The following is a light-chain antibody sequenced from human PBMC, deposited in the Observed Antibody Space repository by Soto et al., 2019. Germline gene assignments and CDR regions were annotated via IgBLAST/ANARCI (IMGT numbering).Light chain of an antibody. V-gene: IGKV3-11*01. CDR3: QQRSNWPPIT. Sequence: EIVLTQSPVTLSMSPGERATLSCRAIQSVGRSLAWYQQKPGQAPRLLISDASNRSTGIPARFSGSGSGTDFTLTISSLEPEDFAVYYCQQRSNWPPITFGQGTRLEIK. CDR2: DAS. J-gene: IGKJ5*01. CDR1: QSVGRS.